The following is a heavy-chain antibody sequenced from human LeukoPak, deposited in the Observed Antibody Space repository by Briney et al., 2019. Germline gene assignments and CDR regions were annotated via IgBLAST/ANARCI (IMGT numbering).Heavy chain of an antibody. CDR3: ARVGYSYGFVDV. CDR1: GYSISSGYY. J-gene: IGHJ6*04. D-gene: IGHD5-18*01. Sequence: PSETLSLTCTVSGYSISSGYYWGWIRPPPGKGLEWIGSIYHSGSTYYNPSLKSRVTISVDTSKNQFSLKLSSVTAADTAVYYCARVGYSYGFVDVWGKGTTVTVSS. CDR2: IYHSGST. V-gene: IGHV4-38-2*02.